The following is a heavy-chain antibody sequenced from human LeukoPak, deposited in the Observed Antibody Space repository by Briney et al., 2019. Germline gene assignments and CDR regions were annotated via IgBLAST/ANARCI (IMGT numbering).Heavy chain of an antibody. CDR1: GFTFSSCA. D-gene: IGHD3-10*01. CDR2: ITGDGGGA. Sequence: PGGSLRLSCAASGFTFSSCAMGWVRQPPGKGLEWVSGITGDGGGAYYTDSVKGRFTISRDNSKNTLYLQMNSLRAEDTAVYYCASFRGSYYYGSGSYYPFDYWGQGTLVTVSS. CDR3: ASFRGSYYYGSGSYYPFDY. V-gene: IGHV3-23*01. J-gene: IGHJ4*02.